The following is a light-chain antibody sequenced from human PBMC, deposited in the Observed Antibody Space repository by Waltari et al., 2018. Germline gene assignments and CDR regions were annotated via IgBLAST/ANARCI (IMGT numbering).Light chain of an antibody. CDR3: QQHNSHPRT. V-gene: IGKV1-17*03. CDR2: AAS. J-gene: IGKJ1*01. Sequence: DIQMTQSPSSLSASVGDRVTITCRASQTISSYLAWYQQKPGKVPKLLIYAASSLESGVPSRCSGSGSGTEFTLTISSLQPEDFATYYCQQHNSHPRTFGQGTKVEIK. CDR1: QTISSY.